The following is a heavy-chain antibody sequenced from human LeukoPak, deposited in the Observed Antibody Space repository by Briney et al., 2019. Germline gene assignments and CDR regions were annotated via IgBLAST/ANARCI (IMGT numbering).Heavy chain of an antibody. D-gene: IGHD2-21*02. CDR1: GYTFTSYG. V-gene: IGHV1-18*01. CDR3: ARGAYCGGDCYQRSLDY. Sequence: GASVKVSCKTSGYTFTSYGVSWVRQAPGQGLEWMGWISAYNGNTNYAQKLQDRVTMTTDTSTSTAYMEVRSLRSDDTAVYYCARGAYCGGDCYQRSLDYWGQGALVTVSS. J-gene: IGHJ4*02. CDR2: ISAYNGNT.